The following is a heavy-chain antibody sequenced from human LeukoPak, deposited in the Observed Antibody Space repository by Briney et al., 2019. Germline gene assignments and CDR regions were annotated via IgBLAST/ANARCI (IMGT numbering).Heavy chain of an antibody. V-gene: IGHV3-23*01. CDR1: GFTFSSYA. CDR3: AKGNADKPPYASWQWYY. D-gene: IGHD2-2*01. Sequence: GGSLRLSCAASGFTFSSYAMSWDRQAPGKGLEWVSAISGSGGSTYYADSVKGRFTISRDNSKNTLYLQMNSLRAEDTAVYYCAKGNADKPPYASWQWYYWGQGTLVTVSS. J-gene: IGHJ4*02. CDR2: ISGSGGST.